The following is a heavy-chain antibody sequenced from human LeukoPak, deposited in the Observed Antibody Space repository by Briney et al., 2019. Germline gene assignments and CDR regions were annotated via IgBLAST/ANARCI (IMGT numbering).Heavy chain of an antibody. V-gene: IGHV1-69*05. J-gene: IGHJ5*02. D-gene: IGHD3-22*01. CDR2: IIPIFGTA. Sequence: ASVKVSCKASGRTFSSYAISWVRQAPGQGLEWMGGIIPIFGTATYAQKFQGRVTITTDESTSTAYMELSSLRSEDTAVYYCARRRITMIVVDGFDPWGQGTLVTVSS. CDR1: GRTFSSYA. CDR3: ARRRITMIVVDGFDP.